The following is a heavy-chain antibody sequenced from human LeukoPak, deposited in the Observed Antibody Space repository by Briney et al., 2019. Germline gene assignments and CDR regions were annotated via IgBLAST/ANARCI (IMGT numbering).Heavy chain of an antibody. CDR1: GGSISSGSYY. Sequence: SQTLSLTCTVSGGSISSGSYYWSWIRQPAGKGLEWIGRIYTSGSTNYNPSLKSRVTISVDTSKNQFSLKLSSVTAADTAVYYCARVAGYCSSTSCSPFDYWGQGTLVTVSS. J-gene: IGHJ4*02. CDR2: IYTSGST. D-gene: IGHD2-2*01. V-gene: IGHV4-61*02. CDR3: ARVAGYCSSTSCSPFDY.